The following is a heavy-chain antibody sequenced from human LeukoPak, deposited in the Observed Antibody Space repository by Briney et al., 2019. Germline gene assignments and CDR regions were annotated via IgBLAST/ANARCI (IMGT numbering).Heavy chain of an antibody. J-gene: IGHJ4*02. Sequence: PGGSLRLSCAASGFTFSTYEMNWVRQVPGKGLEWVSYISGSGTTIYYADSVKGRFAISRDNTKNSMYLQMNSLRAGDTAVYYCVSAYGGLLDYWGQGTLVTVSS. CDR3: VSAYGGLLDY. V-gene: IGHV3-48*03. CDR2: ISGSGTTI. D-gene: IGHD3-16*01. CDR1: GFTFSTYE.